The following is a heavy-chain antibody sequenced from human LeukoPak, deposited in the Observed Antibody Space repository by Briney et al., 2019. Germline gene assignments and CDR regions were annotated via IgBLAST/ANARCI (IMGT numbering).Heavy chain of an antibody. CDR2: ISNSGAGT. J-gene: IGHJ6*02. CDR3: ANHRGYSYKYDMDV. D-gene: IGHD5-18*01. Sequence: GGSLRLSCAASGFTFSSHAMSWVRQAPGKGLEWVSVISNSGAGTYYADSVKGRFTISRDNSKNTLWLQMNSLRAEDTAVYYCANHRGYSYKYDMDVWGQGTTVTVSS. CDR1: GFTFSSHA. V-gene: IGHV3-23*01.